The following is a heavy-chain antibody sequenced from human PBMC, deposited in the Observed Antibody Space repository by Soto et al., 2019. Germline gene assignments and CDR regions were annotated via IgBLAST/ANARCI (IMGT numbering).Heavy chain of an antibody. Sequence: SETLSLTCTVSGGSISSYYWSWIRQPPGKGLEWIGYIYYSGSTNYNPSLKSRVTISVDTSKNQFSLKLSSVTAADTAVYYCARHSPPPRDYDYVFFIRRLKKNRGPMSVWGQGTNVTVSS. J-gene: IGHJ6*02. D-gene: IGHD3-16*01. CDR2: IYYSGST. CDR3: ARHSPPPRDYDYVFFIRRLKKNRGPMSV. CDR1: GGSISSYY. V-gene: IGHV4-59*08.